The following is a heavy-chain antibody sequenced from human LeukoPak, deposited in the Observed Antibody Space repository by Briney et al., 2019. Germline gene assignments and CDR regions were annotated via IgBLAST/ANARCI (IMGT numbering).Heavy chain of an antibody. CDR3: ARKRAARPFDY. CDR2: ITGSGGST. D-gene: IGHD6-6*01. Sequence: GGSLRLSCAASGFTFSSYAMSWVRQAPGKGLEWVSTITGSGGSTYYADSVKGRFTISRDNAKNSLYLQMNSLRAEDTAVYYCARKRAARPFDYWGQGTLVTVSS. V-gene: IGHV3-23*01. CDR1: GFTFSSYA. J-gene: IGHJ4*02.